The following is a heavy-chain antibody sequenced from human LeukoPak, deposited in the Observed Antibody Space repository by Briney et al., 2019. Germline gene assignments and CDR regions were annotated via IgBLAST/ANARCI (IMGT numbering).Heavy chain of an antibody. V-gene: IGHV3-15*01. CDR1: GFTFSDAW. CDR2: IMTKTAGGTT. CDR3: TTNQAFDI. J-gene: IGHJ3*02. Sequence: GESLRLSCAASGFTFSDAWMNWVRQAPGKGLEWVGRIMTKTAGGTTDYAAPVKGRFTISRDDSKTTLYLQMHSLKTEDTAVYYCTTNQAFDIWGQGTMVTVSS.